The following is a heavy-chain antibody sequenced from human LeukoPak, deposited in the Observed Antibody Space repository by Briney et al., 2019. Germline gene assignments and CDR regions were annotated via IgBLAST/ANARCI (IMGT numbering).Heavy chain of an antibody. CDR2: INSSGGST. CDR1: GYTFTSYY. J-gene: IGHJ3*02. Sequence: ASVKVSCKASGYTFTSYYIHWVRQAPGQGLEWMGIINSSGGSTSYAQKFQGRVSMTRDTSTSTAYMELSSLRSEDTAVYYCAHCSSTSCYTLAFDIWGQGTMVTVSS. D-gene: IGHD2-2*02. CDR3: AHCSSTSCYTLAFDI. V-gene: IGHV1-46*01.